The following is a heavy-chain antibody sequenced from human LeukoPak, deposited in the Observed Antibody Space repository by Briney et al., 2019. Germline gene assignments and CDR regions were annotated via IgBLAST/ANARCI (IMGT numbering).Heavy chain of an antibody. CDR2: ISGDSGTT. V-gene: IGHV3-23*01. CDR1: GFTFSRYS. CDR3: AKKAQATAGAAYIDY. D-gene: IGHD1-26*01. Sequence: PGGSLRLSCAASGFTFSRYSMNWVRQAPGKGLEWVSVISGDSGTTVYRDSVEGRFTISRDNSKNTLFLHMNSLRAEDTAVYYCAKKAQATAGAAYIDYWGQGTLVTVSS. J-gene: IGHJ4*02.